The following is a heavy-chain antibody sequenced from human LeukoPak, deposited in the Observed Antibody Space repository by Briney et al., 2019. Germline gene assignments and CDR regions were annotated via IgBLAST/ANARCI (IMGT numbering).Heavy chain of an antibody. D-gene: IGHD2-2*03. CDR2: MNPNSGNT. CDR1: GYTFTSYD. J-gene: IGHJ5*02. V-gene: IGHV1-8*01. CDR3: ARSGVDIVVVPAAGP. Sequence: ASVKVSCKASGYTFTSYDINWVRQATGQGLEWMGWMNPNSGNTGYAQKFQGRVTMTRNTSISTAYMELSSLRSEDTAVYYCARSGVDIVVVPAAGPWGQGTLVTVSS.